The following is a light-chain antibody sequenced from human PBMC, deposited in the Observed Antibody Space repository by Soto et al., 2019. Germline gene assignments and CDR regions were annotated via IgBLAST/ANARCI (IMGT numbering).Light chain of an antibody. V-gene: IGLV1-47*02. CDR1: SSNIGRNY. J-gene: IGLJ1*01. CDR2: GNT. CDR3: AAWDDSLRGYV. Sequence: QSVLSQPPSASGTPGQRVTISCSGSSSNIGRNYIYWYQQLPGTAPKLLIYGNTQRPSGVPDRFSGSKSGTSVSLAIGGLRSEDEADYYCAAWDDSLRGYVFGTGTKLTVL.